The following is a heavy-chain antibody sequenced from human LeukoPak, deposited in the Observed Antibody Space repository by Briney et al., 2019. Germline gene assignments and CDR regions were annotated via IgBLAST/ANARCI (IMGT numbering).Heavy chain of an antibody. J-gene: IGHJ4*02. Sequence: SETLSLTCAVYGGSFSGYYWSWIRQPPGKGLEWIGEINHSGSTNYNPSLKSRVTISVGTSKNQFSLKLSSVTAADTAIYYCARYQTGTMFAVWGQGALVTISS. CDR2: INHSGST. V-gene: IGHV4-34*01. CDR3: ARYQTGTMFAV. CDR1: GGSFSGYY. D-gene: IGHD1/OR15-1a*01.